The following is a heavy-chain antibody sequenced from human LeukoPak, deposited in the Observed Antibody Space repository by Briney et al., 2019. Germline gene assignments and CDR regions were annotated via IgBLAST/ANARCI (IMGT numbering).Heavy chain of an antibody. J-gene: IGHJ4*02. CDR1: GFTVSSTY. D-gene: IGHD3-10*01. CDR3: ASRGITTLDFDY. CDR2: IYSGGST. Sequence: GGSLRLSCVVSGFTVSSTYMNWVRQAPGKGLEWVSIIYSGGSTYYADSVKGRFTISRDNSKNTPFLQMNSLRAEDTAVYYCASRGITTLDFDYWGQGTLVTVSS. V-gene: IGHV3-53*01.